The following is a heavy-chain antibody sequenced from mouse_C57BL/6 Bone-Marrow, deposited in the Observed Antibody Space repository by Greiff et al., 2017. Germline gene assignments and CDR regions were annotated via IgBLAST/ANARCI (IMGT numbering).Heavy chain of an antibody. CDR3: ARGNYGSSSGFAY. V-gene: IGHV3-6*01. D-gene: IGHD1-1*01. CDR1: GYSITSGYY. J-gene: IGHJ3*01. Sequence: EVQLQESGPGLVKPSQSLSLTCSVTGYSITSGYYWNWIRQFPGNKLEWMGYISYDGSNNYNPSLNNRISITRDTSKNQFFLKLNSVTTEDTATYYCARGNYGSSSGFAYWGQGTLVTVSA. CDR2: ISYDGSN.